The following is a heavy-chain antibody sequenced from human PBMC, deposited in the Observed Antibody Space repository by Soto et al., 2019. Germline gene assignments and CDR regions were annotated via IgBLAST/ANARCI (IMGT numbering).Heavy chain of an antibody. V-gene: IGHV4-34*01. CDR1: GGSFSGYY. D-gene: IGHD3-9*01. CDR3: ASLRSLRYFDWLYRGMDV. CDR2: INHSGST. J-gene: IGHJ6*04. Sequence: SDTLSLTCAVYGGSFSGYYWSWIRQPPGKGLEWIGEINHSGSTNYNPSLKSRVTISVDTSKNQFSLKLSSVTTADTAVYYCASLRSLRYFDWLYRGMDVWGKGTTVTVSS.